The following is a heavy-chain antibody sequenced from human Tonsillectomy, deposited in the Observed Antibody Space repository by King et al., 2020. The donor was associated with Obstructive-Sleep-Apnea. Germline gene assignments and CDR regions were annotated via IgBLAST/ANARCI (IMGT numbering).Heavy chain of an antibody. Sequence: VTLKESGPVLVKPTETLMLTCTVSGLSLSNSRMGVSWIRQPPGKALEWLAHIFSNDEKSYSTSLKSRLTISKDTSKSQVVLTMTNMDPVDTATYYCARRAITMVRGLQISEYYFDYWGQGTLVTVSS. CDR1: GLSLSNSRMG. V-gene: IGHV2-26*01. CDR3: ARRAITMVRGLQISEYYFDY. J-gene: IGHJ4*02. CDR2: IFSNDEK. D-gene: IGHD3-10*01.